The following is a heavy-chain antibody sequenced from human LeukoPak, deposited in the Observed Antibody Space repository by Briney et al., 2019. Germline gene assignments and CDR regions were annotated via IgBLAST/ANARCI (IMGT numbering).Heavy chain of an antibody. CDR3: ARRVGATYYFDY. Sequence: SETLSLTCTVSGGSISSYYWSWIRQPAGKGLEWIGRIYTSGSTNYHPSLRSRVTISLDTSKNQFSLKLNSVTAPDTAVYYCARRVGATYYFDYWGQGTLVTVSS. D-gene: IGHD1-26*01. CDR1: GGSISSYY. J-gene: IGHJ4*02. V-gene: IGHV4-4*07. CDR2: IYTSGST.